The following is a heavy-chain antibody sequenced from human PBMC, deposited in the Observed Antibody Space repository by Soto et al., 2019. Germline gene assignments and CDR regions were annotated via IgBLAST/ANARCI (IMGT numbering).Heavy chain of an antibody. V-gene: IGHV3-23*01. Sequence: EVQLLESGGGLVQPGGSLRLSCAASGFTFSNYAMSWVRQAPGKGLEWVSGISGSGDGTYYAHLVKGRFTISRDNSKNTMSLQMNSLGAEDTAVYFCAKSADLSYYDSGTYYNYWGQGTLVIVSS. CDR2: ISGSGDGT. J-gene: IGHJ4*02. CDR1: GFTFSNYA. D-gene: IGHD3-10*01. CDR3: AKSADLSYYDSGTYYNY.